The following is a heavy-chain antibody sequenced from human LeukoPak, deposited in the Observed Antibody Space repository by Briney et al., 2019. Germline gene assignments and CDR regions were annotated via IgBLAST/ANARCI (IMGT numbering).Heavy chain of an antibody. CDR1: GGSFTGYY. CDR3: ARGAATPLYYYYYMDV. Sequence: SETLSPACALYGGSFTGYYWSWIRQPPGTGLEWIGEINHSVSTNYNPSLKSRVTISVDTSKNQFSLKLSSVTAADTAVYYCARGAATPLYYYYYMDVWGKGTTVTVSS. V-gene: IGHV4-34*01. D-gene: IGHD6-25*01. CDR2: INHSVST. J-gene: IGHJ6*03.